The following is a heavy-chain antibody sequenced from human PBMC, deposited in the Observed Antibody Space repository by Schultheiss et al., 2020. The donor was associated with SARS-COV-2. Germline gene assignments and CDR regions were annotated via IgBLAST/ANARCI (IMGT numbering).Heavy chain of an antibody. Sequence: GESLKISCAASGFAFGSYAMSWVRQAPGKGLVWVSRINSDGSSTSYADSVKGRFTISRDNAKNTLYLQMNSLRAEDTAVYYCAREGYDFWSGYSSYFDYWGQGTLVTVSS. J-gene: IGHJ4*02. CDR2: INSDGSST. V-gene: IGHV3-74*01. CDR3: AREGYDFWSGYSSYFDY. D-gene: IGHD3-3*01. CDR1: GFAFGSYA.